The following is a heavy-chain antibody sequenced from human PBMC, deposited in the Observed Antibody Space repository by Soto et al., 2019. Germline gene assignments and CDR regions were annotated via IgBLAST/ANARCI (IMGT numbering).Heavy chain of an antibody. V-gene: IGHV1-69*06. CDR2: IVPNVGTV. J-gene: IGHJ4*03. CDR1: GGTLSSFINYP. Sequence: GASVKVSCKASGGTLSSFINYPINWVRQAPGQGLEWMGGIVPNVGTVNYAQKFQGRVTVTADKSTGTAYMELSSLRSEDTALYYCARRDTSGFLRYFDNWGQGTPVTVSS. CDR3: ARRDTSGFLRYFDN. D-gene: IGHD3-3*01.